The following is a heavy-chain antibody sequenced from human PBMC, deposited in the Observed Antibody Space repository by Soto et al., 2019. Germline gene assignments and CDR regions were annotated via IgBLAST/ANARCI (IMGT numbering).Heavy chain of an antibody. Sequence: QVQLQESGPGLVKPSETLSLTCTVSGGSISSYYWSWIRQPPGKGLEWIGYIYYSGSTNYNPSLKRRVTISVDTSKNQFSLKLSSVTAADTAVYYCARRGIVVVPAADDAFDIWGQGTMVTVSS. CDR2: IYYSGST. CDR1: GGSISSYY. J-gene: IGHJ3*02. V-gene: IGHV4-59*08. CDR3: ARRGIVVVPAADDAFDI. D-gene: IGHD2-2*01.